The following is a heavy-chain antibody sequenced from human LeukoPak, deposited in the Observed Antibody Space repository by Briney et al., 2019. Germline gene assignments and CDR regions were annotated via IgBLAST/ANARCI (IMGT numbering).Heavy chain of an antibody. J-gene: IGHJ4*02. Sequence: PGGSLRLSCAASGFTFSTYSMNWVRQAPGKGLEWLSYISSSGITTYYADSVKGRFTVSRDNAKDSLYLQMNSLRAEDTAVYYCTTLRTSGWYQDSWGQGTLVTVSS. CDR3: TTLRTSGWYQDS. CDR1: GFTFSTYS. V-gene: IGHV3-48*04. CDR2: ISSSGITT. D-gene: IGHD6-19*01.